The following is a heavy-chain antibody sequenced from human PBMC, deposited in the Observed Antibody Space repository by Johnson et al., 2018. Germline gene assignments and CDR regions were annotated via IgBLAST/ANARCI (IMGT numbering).Heavy chain of an antibody. V-gene: IGHV3-23*04. CDR2: ITGSGDTT. CDR3: ARDPWVGAYNARGFDI. J-gene: IGHJ3*02. Sequence: VQLVQSGGGLVQPGGSLRLSCAASGFIFSSYAMSWVRQAPGKGLEWVSAITGSGDTTYYVDSVKGRFTIARDNAKNTLYLQMNSLSAEDTAVSYCARDPWVGAYNARGFDIWGQGTLVTVSS. CDR1: GFIFSSYA. D-gene: IGHD5-24*01.